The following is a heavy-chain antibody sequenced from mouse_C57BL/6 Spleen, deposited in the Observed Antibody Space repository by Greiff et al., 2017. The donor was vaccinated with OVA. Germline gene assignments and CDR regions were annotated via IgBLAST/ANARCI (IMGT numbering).Heavy chain of an antibody. CDR1: GYTFTDYY. Sequence: VQLQQSGPELVKPGASVKISCKASGYTFTDYYMNWVKQSHGKSLEWIGDINPNNGGTSYNQKFKGKATLTVDKSSSTAYMELRSLTSEDSAVYYCARGTYYWEYWGQGTTLTVSS. CDR3: ARGTYYWEY. J-gene: IGHJ2*01. V-gene: IGHV1-26*01. CDR2: INPNNGGT.